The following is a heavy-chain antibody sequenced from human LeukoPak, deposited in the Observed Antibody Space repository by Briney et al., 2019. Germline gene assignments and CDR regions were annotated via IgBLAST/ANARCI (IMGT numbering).Heavy chain of an antibody. D-gene: IGHD3-10*01. Sequence: SETLSLTCTVSGASITNSLYYWGWIRQPPGKGLEWIATVYYTGSTYYNPSLKSRVTISIDTSKSHFSPKLSSVTAADMAVYYCARQDFGSGIVPGYWGQGTLVTVSS. J-gene: IGHJ4*02. CDR1: GASITNSLYY. V-gene: IGHV4-39*01. CDR2: VYYTGST. CDR3: ARQDFGSGIVPGY.